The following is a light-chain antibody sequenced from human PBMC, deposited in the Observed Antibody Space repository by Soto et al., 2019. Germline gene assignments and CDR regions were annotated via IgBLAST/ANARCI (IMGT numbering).Light chain of an antibody. CDR3: QQYNNWPPS. Sequence: EIMMTQSPATLSVSPGERATLSCRASQSVSGNLAWYQQKPGQAPRLLIYGASTRATGIPARFSGSGSGTESTLTISSLQSEDFAVYYCQQYNNWPPSFGQGTKEEIK. CDR2: GAS. V-gene: IGKV3-15*01. J-gene: IGKJ1*01. CDR1: QSVSGN.